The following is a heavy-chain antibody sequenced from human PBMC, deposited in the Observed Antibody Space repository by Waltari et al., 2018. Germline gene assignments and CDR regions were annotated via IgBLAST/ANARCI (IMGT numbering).Heavy chain of an antibody. J-gene: IGHJ4*02. CDR2: INYEGSQR. CDR1: GFPFSRYW. D-gene: IGHD2-2*01. CDR3: AKSRGFEY. V-gene: IGHV3-7*01. Sequence: EVQLVESGGGLVQPGGSLRLSCGASGFPFSRYWMSGVRQTPGKGLRGVANINYEGSQRNYGDSVKGRFTISRDNAKKSVYLQRNSLRVEGTAVYYCAKSRGFEYGGQGALITVSS.